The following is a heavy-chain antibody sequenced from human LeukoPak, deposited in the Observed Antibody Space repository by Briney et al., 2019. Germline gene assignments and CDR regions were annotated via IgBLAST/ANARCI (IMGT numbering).Heavy chain of an antibody. CDR2: IYPGDSDT. J-gene: IGHJ3*02. Sequence: GESLKISCKGSGYGFTSYWIGWVRQMPGKGLEWMGIIYPGDSDTRYSPSFQGQVTISADKSISTAYLQWSSLKASDTAMYYCARNAAAGISTDAFDIWGQGTMVTVSS. CDR1: GYGFTSYW. V-gene: IGHV5-51*01. D-gene: IGHD6-13*01. CDR3: ARNAAAGISTDAFDI.